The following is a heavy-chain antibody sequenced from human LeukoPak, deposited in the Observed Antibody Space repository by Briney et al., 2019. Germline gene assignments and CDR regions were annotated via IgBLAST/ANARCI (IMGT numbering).Heavy chain of an antibody. CDR2: ISRSGEST. Sequence: GGSLRLSCAASGSTFSSYEMNWVRQAPGKGLEWVSSISRSGESTFYADSVRGRFTISRDNSKNTVSLQMESLRAEDTALYYCAKDYAVGSIDYWGQGTLVTVSS. J-gene: IGHJ4*02. V-gene: IGHV3-23*01. CDR3: AKDYAVGSIDY. CDR1: GSTFSSYE. D-gene: IGHD3-16*01.